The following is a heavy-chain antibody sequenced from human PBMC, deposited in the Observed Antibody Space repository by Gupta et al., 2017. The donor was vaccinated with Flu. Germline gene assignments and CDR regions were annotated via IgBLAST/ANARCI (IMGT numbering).Heavy chain of an antibody. CDR1: GXGFSTYE. Sequence: QVQLVESGGGVGQPGRSLRLSGVASGXGFSTYELHWVRQAPGKVLEWVAVISSDGGAKYYADSMKGRFTISRDNSKKTLYLQMSSLRPEDAAVYYCAKDSDGAISVSVAGSYLDYWGQGTQVIVSS. CDR3: AKDSDGAISVSVAGSYLDY. CDR2: ISSDGGAK. D-gene: IGHD6-19*01. V-gene: IGHV3-30*18. J-gene: IGHJ4*02.